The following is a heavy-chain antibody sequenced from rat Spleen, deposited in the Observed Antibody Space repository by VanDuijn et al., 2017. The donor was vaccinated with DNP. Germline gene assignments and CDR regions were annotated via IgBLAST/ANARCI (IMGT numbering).Heavy chain of an antibody. CDR3: TRDTYYGYTDY. V-gene: IGHV5-46*01. J-gene: IGHJ2*01. CDR2: ISTSGGST. CDR1: GFTFSSFP. Sequence: EVQLVESGGGLVQPGRSMKLSCAASGFTFSSFPMAWVRQAPTKGLEWVATISTSGGSTYYRDSVKGRFTISRDNAKSTLYLQMNSLRSEDTATYYCTRDTYYGYTDYWGQGVMVTVSS. D-gene: IGHD1-9*01.